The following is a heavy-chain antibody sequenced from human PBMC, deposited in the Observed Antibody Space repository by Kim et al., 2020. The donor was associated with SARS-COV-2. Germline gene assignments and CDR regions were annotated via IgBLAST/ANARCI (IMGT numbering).Heavy chain of an antibody. CDR3: ARDLLPGIAAAGTGMGAFDI. CDR2: INAGNGNT. Sequence: ASVKVSCKASGYTFTSYAMHWVRQAPGQRLEWMGWINAGNGNTKYSQKFQGRVTITRDTSASTAYMELSSLRSEDTAVYYCARDLLPGIAAAGTGMGAFDIWGQGTMVTVSS. V-gene: IGHV1-3*01. CDR1: GYTFTSYA. J-gene: IGHJ3*02. D-gene: IGHD6-13*01.